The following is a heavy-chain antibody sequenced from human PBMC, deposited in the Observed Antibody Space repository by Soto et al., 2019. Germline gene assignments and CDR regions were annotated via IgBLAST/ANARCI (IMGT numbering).Heavy chain of an antibody. V-gene: IGHV4-4*07. CDR2: IYTSGST. Sequence: SETLSLTCTVSGYSMTKYYWSWIRQSAGKGLEWIGRIYTSGSTNYNPSLKSRVTMSIDTSNKHFSLSLKSVTAADTAVYYCARDFAWAVAVPFDYWGQGTLVTVSS. CDR1: GYSMTKYY. J-gene: IGHJ4*02. CDR3: ARDFAWAVAVPFDY. D-gene: IGHD6-19*01.